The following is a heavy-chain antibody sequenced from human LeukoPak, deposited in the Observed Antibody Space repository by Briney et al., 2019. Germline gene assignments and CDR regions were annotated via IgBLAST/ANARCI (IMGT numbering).Heavy chain of an antibody. CDR2: INSNSSGT. CDR1: GFTFSSYW. V-gene: IGHV3-74*01. J-gene: IGHJ6*02. CDR3: ARDRRALMDV. Sequence: GGSLRLSCAASGFTFSSYWMHWVRQAPGKGLVWVSRINSNSSGTSYADSVKGRFTISRDNAKNTLYLQMTSLRAEDTAVYYCARDRRALMDVWGQGTTVTVSS.